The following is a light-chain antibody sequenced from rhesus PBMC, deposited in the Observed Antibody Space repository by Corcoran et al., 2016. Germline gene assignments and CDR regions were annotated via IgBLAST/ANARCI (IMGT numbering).Light chain of an antibody. CDR2: GAS. Sequence: EIVMTQSPATLSLSPGERATLSCRASQSVSSSLAWYQQKPGQAPRLLIYGASSRATGIPDRFRGSGSGTDFTLSISSLEREDVAVYYCLQHSNWPRTFGQGTKVEIK. J-gene: IGKJ1*01. CDR1: QSVSSS. CDR3: LQHSNWPRT. V-gene: IGKV3-24*01.